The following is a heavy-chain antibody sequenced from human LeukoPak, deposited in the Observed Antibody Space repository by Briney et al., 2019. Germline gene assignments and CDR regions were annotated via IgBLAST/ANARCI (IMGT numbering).Heavy chain of an antibody. CDR3: ARSSYYYGSGSYSGSFDY. Sequence: PSETLSLTCAVYGGSFSGYYWSWIRQPPGKGLEWIGEINHSGSTNYNPPLKSRVTISVDTSKNQFSLKLSSVTAADTAVYYCARSSYYYGSGSYSGSFDYWGQGTLVTVSS. CDR2: INHSGST. D-gene: IGHD3-10*01. J-gene: IGHJ4*02. CDR1: GGSFSGYY. V-gene: IGHV4-34*01.